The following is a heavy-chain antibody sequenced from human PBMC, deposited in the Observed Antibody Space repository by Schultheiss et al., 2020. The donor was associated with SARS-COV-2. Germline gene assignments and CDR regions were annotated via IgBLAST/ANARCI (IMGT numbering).Heavy chain of an antibody. D-gene: IGHD6-19*01. Sequence: GGSLRLSCTASGFTFGDYAMSWVRQAPGKGLEWVGFIRSKTYGGTTEYAASVKGRFTISRDDSKSIAYLQMNSLKTEDTAVYYCTSNRAVAADYWGQGTLVTVSS. CDR3: TSNRAVAADY. CDR1: GFTFGDYA. CDR2: IRSKTYGGTT. J-gene: IGHJ4*02. V-gene: IGHV3-49*04.